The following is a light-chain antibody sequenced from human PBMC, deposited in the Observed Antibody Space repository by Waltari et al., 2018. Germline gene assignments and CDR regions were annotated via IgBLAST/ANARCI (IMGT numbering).Light chain of an antibody. CDR1: SGHSSNV. J-gene: IGLJ3*02. Sequence: QLVLTQSPSASASLGASVKLTCTLSSGHSSNVIAWLQQQPEKGPRYLMTVNSDGSHSKGDEIPARFSGSSSGTERYLTISSLQSEDEADYYCQTGGHGTWVFGGGTKLTVL. CDR2: VNSDGSH. CDR3: QTGGHGTWV. V-gene: IGLV4-69*01.